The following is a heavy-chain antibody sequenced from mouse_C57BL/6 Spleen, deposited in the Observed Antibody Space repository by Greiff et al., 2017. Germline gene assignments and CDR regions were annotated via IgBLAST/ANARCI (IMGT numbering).Heavy chain of an antibody. CDR2: INPYNGGT. J-gene: IGHJ2*01. Sequence: EVKLMESGPVLVKPGASVKMSCKASGYTFTDYYMNWVKQSHGKSLEWIGVINPYNGGTSYNQKFKGKATLTVDKSSSTAYMELNSLTSEDSAVYYCARRDYDVLYYFDYWGQGTTLTVSS. V-gene: IGHV1-19*01. D-gene: IGHD2-4*01. CDR1: GYTFTDYY. CDR3: ARRDYDVLYYFDY.